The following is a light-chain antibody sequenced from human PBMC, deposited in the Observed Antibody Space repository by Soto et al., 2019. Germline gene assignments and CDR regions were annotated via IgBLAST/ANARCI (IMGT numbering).Light chain of an antibody. CDR2: GAS. Sequence: EIVLTQSPGTLSLSPGERATLSCRASQNLSRSYLAWYQQKNGQAPRLLISGASKRATGIPDRFSGGGSGTDFTLTISRLEPEDFAVYYCQQYGNSPITFGQGTRLEIK. CDR3: QQYGNSPIT. CDR1: QNLSRSY. V-gene: IGKV3-20*01. J-gene: IGKJ5*01.